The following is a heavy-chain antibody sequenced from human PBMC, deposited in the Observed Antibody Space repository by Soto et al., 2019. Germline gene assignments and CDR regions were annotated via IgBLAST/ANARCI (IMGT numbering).Heavy chain of an antibody. CDR2: IYYSGST. CDR1: GGSISSSSYY. V-gene: IGHV4-39*01. D-gene: IGHD4-17*01. J-gene: IGHJ4*02. Sequence: QLQLQESGPGLVKPSETLSLTCTVSGGSISSSSYYWGWIRQPPGKGLEWIGSIYYSGSTYYNPSLKSRVTLSVDTSKNQFSLKLSSVTAADTAVYYCARQLYDYGDYVRGLPPPPFDYWGQGTLVTVSS. CDR3: ARQLYDYGDYVRGLPPPPFDY.